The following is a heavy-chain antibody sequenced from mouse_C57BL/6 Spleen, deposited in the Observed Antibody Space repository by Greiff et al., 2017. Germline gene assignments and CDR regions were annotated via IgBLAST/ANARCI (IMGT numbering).Heavy chain of an antibody. Sequence: QVQLQQSGAELVRPGTSVKMSCKASGYTFTNYWIGWAKQRPGHGLEWIGDIYPGGGYTNYNEKFKGKATLTVDKSSSTAYMQLSSLTSEDSAVYYCARELTGTGFAYWGQGTLVTVSA. D-gene: IGHD4-1*01. V-gene: IGHV1-63*01. CDR3: ARELTGTGFAY. CDR1: GYTFTNYW. J-gene: IGHJ3*01. CDR2: IYPGGGYT.